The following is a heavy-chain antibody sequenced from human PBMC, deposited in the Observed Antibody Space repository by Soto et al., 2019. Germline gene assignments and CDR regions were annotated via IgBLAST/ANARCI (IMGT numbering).Heavy chain of an antibody. Sequence: QVQLVESGGGVVQPGRSLRLSCAASGFTFSSYGMHWVRQAPGKGLEWVAVIWYDGSNKYYADSVKGRFTISRDNSKNTMYLQMSSLRAEDTAVYYCARGYGSGSSDAFDIWGQGTMVTVSS. D-gene: IGHD3-10*01. CDR2: IWYDGSNK. V-gene: IGHV3-33*01. J-gene: IGHJ3*02. CDR1: GFTFSSYG. CDR3: ARGYGSGSSDAFDI.